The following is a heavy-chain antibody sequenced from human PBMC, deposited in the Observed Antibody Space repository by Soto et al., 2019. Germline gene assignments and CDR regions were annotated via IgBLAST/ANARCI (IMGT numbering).Heavy chain of an antibody. CDR1: GGTFSSYT. CDR2: IIPILGIA. CDR3: ARDGHRSSSRFNYYYYMDV. D-gene: IGHD6-6*01. V-gene: IGHV1-69*08. J-gene: IGHJ6*03. Sequence: QVQLVQSGAEVKKPGSSVKVSCKASGGTFSSYTISWVRQAPGQGLEWMGRIIPILGIANYAQKFQGRVTITADKSTSTAYMELSSLRSEDTAVYYCARDGHRSSSRFNYYYYMDVWGKGTTVTVSS.